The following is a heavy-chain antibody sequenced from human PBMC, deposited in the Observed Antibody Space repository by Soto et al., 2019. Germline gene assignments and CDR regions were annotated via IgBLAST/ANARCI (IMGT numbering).Heavy chain of an antibody. CDR3: ARTIRFLEWLPSPYYYYYGMDV. CDR1: GFSLRTSGMW. CDR2: MDWDEEK. V-gene: IGHV2-70*01. Sequence: SGAETVNTTQTLTLTCTFSGFSLRTSGMWVSWIGQPPGKALEWMALMDWDEEKYKSTRLKTRRTKYKDTTKNQVALTMTNMDPVDTAPYYCARTIRFLEWLPSPYYYYYGMDVWGQGT. J-gene: IGHJ6*02. D-gene: IGHD3-3*01.